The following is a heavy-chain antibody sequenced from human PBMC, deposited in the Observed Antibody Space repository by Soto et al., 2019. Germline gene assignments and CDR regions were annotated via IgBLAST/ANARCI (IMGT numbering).Heavy chain of an antibody. D-gene: IGHD3-10*01. CDR1: GFSFGVYW. V-gene: IGHV3-23*01. Sequence: PGGSLRLSGAASGFSFGVYWMTWVRQVPGKGLEWVATVSGSGDATYYADSGRGRFTISRDNSKNTLYLQMTSLRAEDTAVYYCARGPYGPFDYWGQGTLVTVSS. J-gene: IGHJ4*02. CDR2: VSGSGDAT. CDR3: ARGPYGPFDY.